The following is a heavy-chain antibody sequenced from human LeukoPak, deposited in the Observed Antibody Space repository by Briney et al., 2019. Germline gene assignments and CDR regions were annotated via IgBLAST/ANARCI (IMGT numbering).Heavy chain of an antibody. CDR1: GFTVSSNY. D-gene: IGHD2-2*01. J-gene: IGHJ6*02. CDR3: ARDRRTEYCSSTSCYNYYGMDV. Sequence: PGGSLRLSCAASGFTVSSNYMSWVRQAPGKGLEWVSVLYSGGSTYYADSVKGRFTISRDNSKNTLYLQMNSLRAEDTAVYYCARDRRTEYCSSTSCYNYYGMDVWGQGTTVTVSS. V-gene: IGHV3-66*01. CDR2: LYSGGST.